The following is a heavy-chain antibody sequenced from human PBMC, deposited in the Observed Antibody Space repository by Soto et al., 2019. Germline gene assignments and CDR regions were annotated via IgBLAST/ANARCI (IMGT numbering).Heavy chain of an antibody. Sequence: QVHLVESGGGLVEPGGPLRLSCAGSGFTFGDYYMSWIRQAPGKGLEWVSYISSSGSTIYYADSVKGRFAISRDNAKNSLYLQMTRLRAEDTAVYYCEGVASSSSGVIFDYWGQGTLVTVSS. J-gene: IGHJ4*02. V-gene: IGHV3-11*01. CDR1: GFTFGDYY. CDR2: ISSSGSTI. D-gene: IGHD6-6*01. CDR3: EGVASSSSGVIFDY.